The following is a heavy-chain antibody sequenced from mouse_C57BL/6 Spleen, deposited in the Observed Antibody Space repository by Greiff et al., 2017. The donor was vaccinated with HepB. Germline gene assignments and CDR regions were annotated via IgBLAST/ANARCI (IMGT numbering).Heavy chain of an antibody. J-gene: IGHJ2*01. CDR2: SRNKANDYTT. D-gene: IGHD2-4*01. Sequence: EVHLVESGGGLVQSGRSLRLSCATSGFTFSDFYMEWVRQAPGKGLEWIAASRNKANDYTTEYSESVKGRFIVSRDTSQSILYLQMNALIAEDTSIYYFARDADYEDYFDYWGQGTTLTVSS. V-gene: IGHV7-1*01. CDR3: ARDADYEDYFDY. CDR1: GFTFSDFY.